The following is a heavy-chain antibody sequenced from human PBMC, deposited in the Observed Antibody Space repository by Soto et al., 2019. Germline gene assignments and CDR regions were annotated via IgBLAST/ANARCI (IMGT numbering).Heavy chain of an antibody. V-gene: IGHV3-30*18. J-gene: IGHJ4*02. CDR3: AKDQDHGSYLLGFDY. D-gene: IGHD1-26*01. Sequence: GGSLRLSCAASGFTFSSYGMHWVRQAPGKGLEWVAVISYDGSNKYYADSVKGRFTISRDNSKNTLYLQMNSLRAEDTAVYYCAKDQDHGSYLLGFDYWGQGTLVTVSS. CDR2: ISYDGSNK. CDR1: GFTFSSYG.